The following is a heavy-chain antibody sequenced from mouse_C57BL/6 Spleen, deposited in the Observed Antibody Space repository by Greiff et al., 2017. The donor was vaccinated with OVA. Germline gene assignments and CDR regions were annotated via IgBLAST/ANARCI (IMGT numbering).Heavy chain of an antibody. D-gene: IGHD2-4*01. J-gene: IGHJ1*03. CDR3: ARRGDYDGGWYFDV. CDR2: ISGGGGNT. CDR1: GFTFSSYT. Sequence: EVKVVESGGGLVKPGGSLKLSCAASGFTFSSYTMSWVRQTPEKRLEWVATISGGGGNTYYPDSVKGRFTISRDNAKNTLYLQMSSLRSEDTALYYCARRGDYDGGWYFDVWGTGTTVTVSS. V-gene: IGHV5-9*01.